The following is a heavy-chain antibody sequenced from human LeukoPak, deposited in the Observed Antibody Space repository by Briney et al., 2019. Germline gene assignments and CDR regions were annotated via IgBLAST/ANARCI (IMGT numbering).Heavy chain of an antibody. CDR3: ARDQGRWLVRTFDY. CDR1: GGSISSYY. Sequence: RPSETLSLTCTVSGGSISSYYWSWIRQPPGKGLEWIGYIYYSGSTNYNPSLKSRVTMSVDTSKNQFSLKLSSVTAADTAVYYCARDQGRWLVRTFDYWGQGTLVTVSS. V-gene: IGHV4-59*12. D-gene: IGHD6-19*01. J-gene: IGHJ4*02. CDR2: IYYSGST.